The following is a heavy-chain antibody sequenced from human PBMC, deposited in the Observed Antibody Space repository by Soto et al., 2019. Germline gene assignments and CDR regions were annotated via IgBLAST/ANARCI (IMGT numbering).Heavy chain of an antibody. CDR2: ISSEGATT. Sequence: TGGSLRLSCSVSGFIFSSYAMHWVRQAPGKGLQYVASISSEGATTYYADFVKGRFIISRDNSKNTLYLQMSSLRAEDTAVYYCVKDRYVDYWGQGILVTVSS. J-gene: IGHJ4*02. CDR3: VKDRYVDY. V-gene: IGHV3-64D*06. CDR1: GFIFSSYA.